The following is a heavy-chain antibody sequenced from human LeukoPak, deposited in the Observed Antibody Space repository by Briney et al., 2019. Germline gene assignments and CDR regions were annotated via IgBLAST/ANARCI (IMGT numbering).Heavy chain of an antibody. J-gene: IGHJ4*02. CDR3: AKANSITIFGVISPVDY. Sequence: GGSLRLSCAASGFTFRSYTMSCVRQAPGKGLERVSGIRGSGTSYADSVEGRFTISRDNSKDTLYLQMNSLRAEDTAVYYCAKANSITIFGVISPVDYWGQGTLVTVSS. CDR2: IRGSGT. CDR1: GFTFRSYT. V-gene: IGHV3-23*01. D-gene: IGHD3-3*01.